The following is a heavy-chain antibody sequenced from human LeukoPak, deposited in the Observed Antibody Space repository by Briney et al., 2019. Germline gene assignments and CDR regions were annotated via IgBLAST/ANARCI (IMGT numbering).Heavy chain of an antibody. CDR2: IIPILGIA. V-gene: IGHV1-69*04. D-gene: IGHD2-2*01. CDR1: GGTFSSYA. CDR3: ARDLPDIVVVPAAMMGNWFDP. J-gene: IGHJ5*02. Sequence: SVKVSCRASGGTFSSYAISWVRQAPGQGLEWMGRIIPILGIANYAQRFQGRVTITADKSTSTAYMELSSLRSEDTAVYYCARDLPDIVVVPAAMMGNWFDPWGQGTLVTVSS.